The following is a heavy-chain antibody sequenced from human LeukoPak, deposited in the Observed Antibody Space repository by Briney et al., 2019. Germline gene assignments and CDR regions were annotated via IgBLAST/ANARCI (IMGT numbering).Heavy chain of an antibody. CDR3: ASRVGYSGYDFYFDY. D-gene: IGHD5-12*01. CDR1: GGSISSGDNY. CDR2: IYYSGST. Sequence: SETLSLTCTVSGGSISSGDNYWSWIRQPPGKGLEWIGYIYYSGSTYYNPSLKSRVTISVDTSKNQFSLKLSSVTAVDTAVYYCASRVGYSGYDFYFDYWGQGTLVTVSS. J-gene: IGHJ4*02. V-gene: IGHV4-30-4*01.